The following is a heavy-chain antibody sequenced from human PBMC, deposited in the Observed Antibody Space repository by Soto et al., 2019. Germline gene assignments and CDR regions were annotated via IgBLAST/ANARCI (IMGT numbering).Heavy chain of an antibody. D-gene: IGHD7-27*01. Sequence: SETLSLTCTVSGGSISSYYWSWIRQPPGKGLEWIGYIYYSGSTNYNPSLKSRVTISVDTSKNQFSLKLSSVTAADTAVYYCARRWGRTFDYWAQGTLVTISS. J-gene: IGHJ4*02. CDR1: GGSISSYY. CDR2: IYYSGST. CDR3: ARRWGRTFDY. V-gene: IGHV4-59*08.